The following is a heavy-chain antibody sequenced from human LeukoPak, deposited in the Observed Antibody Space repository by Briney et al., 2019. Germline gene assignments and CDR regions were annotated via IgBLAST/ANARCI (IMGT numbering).Heavy chain of an antibody. V-gene: IGHV3-23*01. J-gene: IGHJ3*02. Sequence: PGGSLRLSCAASGFTFSSYAMNWVRQAPGKGLEWVSAIPGSVSGTYYADSVRGRFTISRDNSRNTMYLQMNSLRAGDTAVYYCAKALRYFDWPDGAFDIWGRGTMVTVSS. CDR2: IPGSVSGT. D-gene: IGHD3-9*01. CDR3: AKALRYFDWPDGAFDI. CDR1: GFTFSSYA.